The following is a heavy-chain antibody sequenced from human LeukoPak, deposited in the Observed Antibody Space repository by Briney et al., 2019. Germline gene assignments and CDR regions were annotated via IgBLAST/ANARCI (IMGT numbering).Heavy chain of an antibody. V-gene: IGHV3-9*01. J-gene: IGHJ4*02. Sequence: GGSLRLTCAASGFTFDDYAMHWVRQAPGKGLEWVSGISWNSGSIGYADSVKGRFTISRDNAKNSLYLQMNSLRAEDTALYYCAKDMTEDTAMGLDYWGQGTLVTVSS. CDR1: GFTFDDYA. CDR3: AKDMTEDTAMGLDY. CDR2: ISWNSGSI. D-gene: IGHD5-18*01.